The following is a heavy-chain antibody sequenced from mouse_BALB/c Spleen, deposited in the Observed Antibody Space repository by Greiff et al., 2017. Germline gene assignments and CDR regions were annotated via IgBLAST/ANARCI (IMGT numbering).Heavy chain of an antibody. J-gene: IGHJ2*01. CDR1: GYTFTDYA. D-gene: IGHD2-1*01. V-gene: IGHV1-67*01. CDR2: ISTYYGNT. Sequence: VQRVESGPELVRPGVSVKISCKGSGYTFTDYAMHWVKQSHAKSLEWIGVISTYYGNTNYNQKFKGKATMTVDKSSSTAYMELARLTSEDSAIYYCARSEGYGNYDYWGQGTTLTVSS. CDR3: ARSEGYGNYDY.